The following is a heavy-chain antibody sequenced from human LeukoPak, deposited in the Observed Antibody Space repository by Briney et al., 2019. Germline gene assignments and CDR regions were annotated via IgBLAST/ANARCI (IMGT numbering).Heavy chain of an antibody. Sequence: GGSLGLSCAASGFTFDDYAMHWVRQAPGKGLEWVSGISWNSGSIGYADSVKGRFTISRDNAKNSLYLQMNSLRAEDTALYYCAKDFSAAGTTNWFDPWGQGTLVTVSS. CDR2: ISWNSGSI. D-gene: IGHD6-13*01. J-gene: IGHJ5*02. V-gene: IGHV3-9*01. CDR3: AKDFSAAGTTNWFDP. CDR1: GFTFDDYA.